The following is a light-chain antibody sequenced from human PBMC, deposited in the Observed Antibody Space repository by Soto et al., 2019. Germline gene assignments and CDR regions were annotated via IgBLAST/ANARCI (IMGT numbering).Light chain of an antibody. Sequence: DIQMTQSPSSLSAYLGDRFTITCRASQGISKYLAWYQQKPGRLPKLLLFGASTLQSGVPARFSGSGSGTLFTLTINGLLPEDVATYYCQKYDSAPFTFGPGTKVDFK. CDR2: GAS. J-gene: IGKJ3*01. CDR1: QGISKY. CDR3: QKYDSAPFT. V-gene: IGKV1-27*01.